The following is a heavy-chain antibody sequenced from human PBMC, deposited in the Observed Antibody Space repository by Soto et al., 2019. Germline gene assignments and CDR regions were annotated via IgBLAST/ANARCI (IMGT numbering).Heavy chain of an antibody. D-gene: IGHD3-16*01. CDR2: ISKGGDYI. CDR3: SRDTGENVAYGMDV. J-gene: IGHJ6*02. Sequence: EVQLVESGGGLVQPGGSLRLSCTASGFTVSSCEMNWVRQAPGKGLEWVSYISKGGDYIKYADSVEGRFTISRDSAKNSLFLQMNSLRAEDTAVYYCSRDTGENVAYGMDVWGQGTAVTVSS. V-gene: IGHV3-48*03. CDR1: GFTVSSCE.